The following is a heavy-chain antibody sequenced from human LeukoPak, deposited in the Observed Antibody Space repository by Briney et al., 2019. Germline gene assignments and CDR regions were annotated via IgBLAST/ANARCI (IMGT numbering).Heavy chain of an antibody. CDR3: ARGGFEKQWLPPHY. D-gene: IGHD6-19*01. CDR1: GFTFSSYS. CDR2: ISSSSSYI. J-gene: IGHJ4*02. Sequence: GGSLRLSCAASGFTFSSYSMNWVRQAPGKGLEWVSSISSSSSYIYYADSVKGRFTISRDNAKNSLYLQMNSLRAEDTAVYFCARGGFEKQWLPPHYWGQGTLVTVSS. V-gene: IGHV3-21*01.